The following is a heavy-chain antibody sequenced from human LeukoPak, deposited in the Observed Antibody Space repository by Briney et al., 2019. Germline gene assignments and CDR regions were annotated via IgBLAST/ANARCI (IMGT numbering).Heavy chain of an antibody. D-gene: IGHD6-19*01. CDR3: AREASGSSGWQTTLYCFDY. CDR1: GYTFTSYY. V-gene: IGHV1-46*01. Sequence: ASVKVSCEASGYTFTSYYMHWVRQAPGQGLEWMGIINPSGGSTSYAQKFQGRVTMTRDTSTSTVYMELSSLRSEDTAVYYCAREASGSSGWQTTLYCFDYWGQGTLVTVSS. J-gene: IGHJ4*02. CDR2: INPSGGST.